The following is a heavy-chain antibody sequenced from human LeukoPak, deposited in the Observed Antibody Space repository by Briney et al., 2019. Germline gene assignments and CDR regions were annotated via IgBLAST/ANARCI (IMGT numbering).Heavy chain of an antibody. CDR1: GDSVSNHAYY. J-gene: IGHJ4*02. CDR3: ARQNYDFWPGLLHPDY. V-gene: IGHV4-39*01. D-gene: IGHD3/OR15-3a*01. CDR2: GHYRETT. Sequence: SEALSLTCSVFGDSVSNHAYYWAWIRQAPGKRLEWMGSGHYRETTYSSPSLKGRVTISVDTPKNQVSLKLNSVTAADTAVYYCARQNYDFWPGLLHPDYWGQGIFVAVSS.